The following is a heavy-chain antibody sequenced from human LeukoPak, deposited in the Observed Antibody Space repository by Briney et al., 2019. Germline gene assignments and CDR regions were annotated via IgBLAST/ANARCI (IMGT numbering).Heavy chain of an antibody. J-gene: IGHJ4*02. CDR3: ARAGYSSSWTYFDY. D-gene: IGHD6-13*01. CDR1: GGSISSYY. Sequence: ASETLSLTCTVSGGSISSYYWSWIRQPAGKGLEWIGRIYTSGSTNYNPSLKSRVTMSVDTSKNQFSLKLSSVTAADTAVYYCARAGYSSSWTYFDYWGQGTLVTVSS. CDR2: IYTSGST. V-gene: IGHV4-4*07.